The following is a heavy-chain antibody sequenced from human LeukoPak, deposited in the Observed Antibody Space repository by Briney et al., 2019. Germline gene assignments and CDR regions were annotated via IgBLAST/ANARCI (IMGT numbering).Heavy chain of an antibody. Sequence: SETLSLTCTVSGGSISSGGYYWSWIRQHPGKGLEWIGYIYYSGSTYYNPSLKSRVTISVDTSKNQFSLKLSSVTAADTAVYYCARARKGLVGATLRGAFDIWGQGTMVTVSS. CDR3: ARARKGLVGATLRGAFDI. J-gene: IGHJ3*02. CDR1: GGSISSGGYY. CDR2: IYYSGST. V-gene: IGHV4-31*03. D-gene: IGHD1-26*01.